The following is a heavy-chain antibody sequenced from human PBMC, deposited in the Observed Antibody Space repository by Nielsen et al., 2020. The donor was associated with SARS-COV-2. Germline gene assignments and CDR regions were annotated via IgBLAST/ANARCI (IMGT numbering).Heavy chain of an antibody. CDR3: ARVYSSSWLRYYYYGMDV. Sequence: GGSLRLSCAASGCTFSSYAMHWVRQAPGKGLEWVAVISYDGSNKYYADSVKGRFTISRDNSKNTLYLQMNSLRAEDTAVYYCARVYSSSWLRYYYYGMDVWGQGTTVTVSS. D-gene: IGHD6-13*01. CDR1: GCTFSSYA. CDR2: ISYDGSNK. V-gene: IGHV3-30*04. J-gene: IGHJ6*02.